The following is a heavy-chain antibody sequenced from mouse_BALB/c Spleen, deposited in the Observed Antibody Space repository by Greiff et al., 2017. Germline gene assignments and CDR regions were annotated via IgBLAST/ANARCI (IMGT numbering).Heavy chain of an antibody. J-gene: IGHJ3*01. Sequence: EVKLVESGGDLVKPGGSLKLSCAASGFTFSSYGMSWVRQTPDKRLEWVATISSGGSYTYYPDSVKGRFTISRDNAKNTLYLQMSSLKSEDTAMYHCARQRDYYGSFAYWGQGTLVTVSA. CDR3: ARQRDYYGSFAY. D-gene: IGHD1-1*01. CDR2: ISSGGSYT. V-gene: IGHV5-6*01. CDR1: GFTFSSYG.